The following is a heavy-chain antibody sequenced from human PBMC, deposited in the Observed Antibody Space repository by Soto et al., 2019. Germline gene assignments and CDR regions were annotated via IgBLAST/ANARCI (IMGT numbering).Heavy chain of an antibody. Sequence: ASVKVSCKASGYTFTSYYMHWVRQAPGQGLEWMGIINPSGGSTSYAQKFQGRVTMTRDTSTSTVYMELSSLRSEDTAVYYCARDPGYYYDSSGYYPYYFDYWGQGTLVTVSS. V-gene: IGHV1-46*01. CDR1: GYTFTSYY. CDR2: INPSGGST. J-gene: IGHJ4*02. CDR3: ARDPGYYYDSSGYYPYYFDY. D-gene: IGHD3-22*01.